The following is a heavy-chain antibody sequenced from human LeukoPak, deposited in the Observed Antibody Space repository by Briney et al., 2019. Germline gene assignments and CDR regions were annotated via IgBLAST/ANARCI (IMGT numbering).Heavy chain of an antibody. CDR1: GGTFSSYA. V-gene: IGHV1-69*05. CDR2: IIPIFGTA. CDR3: ARAYDFPDY. J-gene: IGHJ4*02. Sequence: ASVKVSCKASGGTFSSYAISWVRQALGQGLEWMGGIIPIFGTASYAQKFQGRVTMTRDTSTSTVYMELSSLRSEDTAVYYCARAYDFPDYWGQGTLVTVSS. D-gene: IGHD3-3*01.